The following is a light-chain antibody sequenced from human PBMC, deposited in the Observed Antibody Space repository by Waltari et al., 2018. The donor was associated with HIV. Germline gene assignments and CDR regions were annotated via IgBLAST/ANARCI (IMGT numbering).Light chain of an antibody. V-gene: IGLV2-23*02. J-gene: IGLJ2*01. CDR2: EVT. Sequence: QSALTQLASVSGSPGQSITISCTGTSRDVGAYHLVSWYQQHPNKAPKLMIFEVTKRPAGVSGRYAGSRAGNTASLTISGLQTEDEGDYYCCSYTGTGIVFGGGTKLTVL. CDR1: SRDVGAYHL. CDR3: CSYTGTGIV.